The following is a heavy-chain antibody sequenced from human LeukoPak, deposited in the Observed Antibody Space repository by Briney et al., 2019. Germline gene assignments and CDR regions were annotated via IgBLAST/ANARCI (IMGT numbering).Heavy chain of an antibody. D-gene: IGHD4-17*01. V-gene: IGHV1-18*01. CDR2: ISAYNGNT. CDR1: GYTFTSYG. CDR3: AREWGRTTVTTRVDY. J-gene: IGHJ4*02. Sequence: ASVKVSCKASGYTFTSYGISWVRQAPGQGLEWMGWISAYNGNTNYAQKLQGRVTMTTDTSTSTAYMELRSLRSDDTAVYYCAREWGRTTVTTRVDYWGQGTLVTVSS.